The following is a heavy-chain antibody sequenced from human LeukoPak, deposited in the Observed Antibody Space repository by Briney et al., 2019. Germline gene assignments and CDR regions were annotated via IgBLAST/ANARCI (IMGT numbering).Heavy chain of an antibody. J-gene: IGHJ4*02. V-gene: IGHV3-21*01. CDR1: GFTFSSYS. D-gene: IGHD6-13*01. CDR2: ISSSSSYI. CDR3: ARDYSSSWYEGKYGDFDY. Sequence: GGSLRLSCAASGFTFSSYSMNWVRQAPGKGLEWVSSISSSSSYIYYADSVKGRFTISRDNAKNSLYLQMNSLRAEDTAVYYCARDYSSSWYEGKYGDFDYWGQGTLVTVSS.